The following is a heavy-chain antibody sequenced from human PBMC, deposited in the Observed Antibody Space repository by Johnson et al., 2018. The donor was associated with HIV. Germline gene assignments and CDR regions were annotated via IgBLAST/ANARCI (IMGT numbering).Heavy chain of an antibody. CDR1: GFTFSSYA. CDR3: ARDGASGEVCAFDI. D-gene: IGHD4-17*01. Sequence: VQLVESGGGLVQPGGSLRLSCAASGFTFSSYAVHWVRQAPGKGLEYVSGISSNGRSTYHAKSVQGRFTISRDNSKNTLYLQMNRLRAEDTAGYYCARDGASGEVCAFDIWGQGTMVTVSS. CDR2: ISSNGRST. V-gene: IGHV3-64*01. J-gene: IGHJ3*02.